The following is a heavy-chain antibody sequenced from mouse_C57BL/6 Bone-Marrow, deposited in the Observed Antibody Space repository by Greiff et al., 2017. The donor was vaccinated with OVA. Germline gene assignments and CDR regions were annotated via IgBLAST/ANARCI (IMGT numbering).Heavy chain of an antibody. Sequence: VQLQQSGAELVRPGASVKLSCTASGFNIKDDYMHWVKQRPEQGLEWIGWIDPENGDTEYASKFQGKATITADTSSNTAYLQLSSLTSEDSAVYYCARLGYGNYVFAYWGQGTLVTVSA. J-gene: IGHJ3*01. V-gene: IGHV14-4*01. D-gene: IGHD2-1*01. CDR3: ARLGYGNYVFAY. CDR2: IDPENGDT. CDR1: GFNIKDDY.